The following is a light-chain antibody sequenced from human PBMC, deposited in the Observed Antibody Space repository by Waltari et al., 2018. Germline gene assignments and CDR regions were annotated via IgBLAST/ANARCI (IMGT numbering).Light chain of an antibody. CDR2: QDS. CDR3: QAWDSSTVV. CDR1: KLGDKY. V-gene: IGLV3-1*01. J-gene: IGLJ2*01. Sequence: SYELTQPPSVSVSPGQTASITCSGAKLGDKYACWYQQKPGQAPLLVIYQDSKPPSGIRERFSGSNSGNTATLTISGTQAMDEADDYWQAWDSSTVVFGGGTKLTVL.